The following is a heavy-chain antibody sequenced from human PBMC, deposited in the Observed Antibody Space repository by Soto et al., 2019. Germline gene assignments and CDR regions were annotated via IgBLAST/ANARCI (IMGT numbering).Heavy chain of an antibody. Sequence: PGGSLRLSCVASGFTFSNNGMHGVRQAPGKGLEWVAVISYDGSNKFYAGSVKGRFTISRDNSKNALYLQMNILGAEDTAVYYCAKLLYRSGTDVVDIWGQGTMVTVSS. CDR2: ISYDGSNK. V-gene: IGHV3-30*18. J-gene: IGHJ3*02. CDR1: GFTFSNNG. D-gene: IGHD6-19*01. CDR3: AKLLYRSGTDVVDI.